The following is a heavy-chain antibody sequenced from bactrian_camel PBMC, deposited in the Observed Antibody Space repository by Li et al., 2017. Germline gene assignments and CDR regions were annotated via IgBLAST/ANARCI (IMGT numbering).Heavy chain of an antibody. J-gene: IGHJ4*01. D-gene: IGHD1*01. CDR3: AQSCTLDWVPPFEIPT. Sequence: HVQLVESGGGSVQTGGSLRLSCVATRYVASSYCMAWFRQAPGKEREGVAAFDTDDRITYADSVKGRFTLAKGNDKFSLSLQMNNLKPEDTGTYYCAQSCTLDWVPPFEIPTGARGPRSPSP. V-gene: IGHV3S53*01. CDR1: RYVASSYC. CDR2: FDTDDRI.